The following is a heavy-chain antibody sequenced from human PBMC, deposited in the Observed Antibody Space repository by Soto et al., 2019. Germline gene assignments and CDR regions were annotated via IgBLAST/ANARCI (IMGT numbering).Heavy chain of an antibody. J-gene: IGHJ5*02. CDR1: GYTSTSYG. CDR3: AETLGFCSGGVCYENWFAP. CDR2: ISSYNGNT. D-gene: IGHD2-15*01. Sequence: GASVKVSCKASGYTSTSYGITWVRQAPGQGLEWMGWISSYNGNTNYAQKLQGRVTMTTDTSTSTAYMELRSLRSDDTAVYYCAETLGFCSGGVCYENWFAPWGQGTLVT. V-gene: IGHV1-18*01.